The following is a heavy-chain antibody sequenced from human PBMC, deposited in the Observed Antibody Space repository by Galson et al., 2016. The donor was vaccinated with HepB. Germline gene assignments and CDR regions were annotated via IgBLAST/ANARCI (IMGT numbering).Heavy chain of an antibody. Sequence: SVKVSCKASGGTFSNYSISWVRLAPGQGLEWMGGIIPIFGTPNYAQKFQGRVTITADESTSAIYMQLSSLRSEDTAVYYCARDGQQTEGLYYYYYYMDVWGKGTTVTVSS. CDR2: IIPIFGTP. J-gene: IGHJ6*03. CDR1: GGTFSNYS. V-gene: IGHV1-69*13. CDR3: ARDGQQTEGLYYYYYYMDV. D-gene: IGHD6-13*01.